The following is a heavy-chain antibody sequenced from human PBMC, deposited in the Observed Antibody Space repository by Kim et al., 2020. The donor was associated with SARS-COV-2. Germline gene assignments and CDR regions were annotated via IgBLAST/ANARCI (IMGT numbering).Heavy chain of an antibody. J-gene: IGHJ6*02. CDR2: IYYSGST. Sequence: SETLSLTCTVSGGSISSYYWSWIRQPPGKGLEWIGYIYYSGSTNYNPSLKSRVTISVDTSKNQFSLKLSSVTAADTAVYYCARGGPAEYDFWSGYEAYYYYGMDVWGQGTTVTVSS. CDR1: GGSISSYY. CDR3: ARGGPAEYDFWSGYEAYYYYGMDV. V-gene: IGHV4-59*01. D-gene: IGHD3-3*01.